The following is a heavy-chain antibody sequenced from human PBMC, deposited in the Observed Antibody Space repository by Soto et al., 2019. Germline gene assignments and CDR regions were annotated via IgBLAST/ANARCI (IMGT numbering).Heavy chain of an antibody. V-gene: IGHV3-11*05. D-gene: IGHD3-10*01. J-gene: IGHJ6*02. CDR1: GFTFSDYY. Sequence: PGGSLRLSCAASGFTFSDYYMSWIRQAPGKGLEWVSYISSSSSYTNYADSVKGRFTISRDNAKNSLYLQMNSLRAEDTAVYYCARAPRGSGSYYNGWFYYYYGMDVWGQGTTVTVSS. CDR3: ARAPRGSGSYYNGWFYYYYGMDV. CDR2: ISSSSSYT.